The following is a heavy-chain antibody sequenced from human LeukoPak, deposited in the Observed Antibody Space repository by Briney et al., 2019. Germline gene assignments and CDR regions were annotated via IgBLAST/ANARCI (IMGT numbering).Heavy chain of an antibody. CDR2: INHSGST. CDR1: DGSFSGYY. Sequence: PSETLSLTCAVYDGSFSGYYWSWIRQPPGKGLEWIGEINHSGSTNYNPSLKSRVTISVDTSKNQFSLKLSSVTAADTAVYYCARERWLRRATLDYWGQGTLVTVSS. V-gene: IGHV4-34*01. D-gene: IGHD5-24*01. CDR3: ARERWLRRATLDY. J-gene: IGHJ4*02.